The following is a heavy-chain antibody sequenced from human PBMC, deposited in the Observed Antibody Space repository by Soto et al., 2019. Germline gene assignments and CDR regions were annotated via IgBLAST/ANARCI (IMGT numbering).Heavy chain of an antibody. CDR1: GYSFPNYW. D-gene: IGHD3-22*01. Sequence: PGESLKISCKGSGYSFPNYWIGWVRQMPGKGLEWVGIIYPGDSDTRYSPSFQGQVTISADKSISTAYLQWSSLKASDTAMYHCARLNGGYDSRGYFVQHWGQGTLVTVSS. V-gene: IGHV5-51*01. CDR2: IYPGDSDT. J-gene: IGHJ1*01. CDR3: ARLNGGYDSRGYFVQH.